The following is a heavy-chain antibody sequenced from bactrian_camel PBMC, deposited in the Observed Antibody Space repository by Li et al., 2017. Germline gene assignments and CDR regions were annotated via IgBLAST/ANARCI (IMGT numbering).Heavy chain of an antibody. CDR3: ATAWWYSPFNY. J-gene: IGHJ4*01. CDR1: GFPIDRSC. Sequence: VQLVESGGGSVQPGGSLTLACAVSGFPIDRSCVGWFRQSAGKEREWIASIYRPGGNTFAADSVKGRFAISQDNAKNVMSLEMNDLKPDDTAMYYCATAWWYSPFNYWGQGTQVTVS. V-gene: IGHV3S6*01. D-gene: IGHD1*01. CDR2: IYRPGGNT.